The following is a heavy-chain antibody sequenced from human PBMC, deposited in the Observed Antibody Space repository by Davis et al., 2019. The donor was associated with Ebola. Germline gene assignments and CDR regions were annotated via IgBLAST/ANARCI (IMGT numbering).Heavy chain of an antibody. CDR1: GGSISSYY. V-gene: IGHV4-59*08. CDR2: TYYGASP. D-gene: IGHD6-6*01. J-gene: IGHJ3*02. CDR3: ARASFRYSSSSHAFDI. Sequence: SETLSLTCTVSGGSISSYYWSWIRQPPGKGLEWIGHTYYGASPSYNPSLKSRVTISVDTSKNQFSLKLKSVTAADTAVYYCARASFRYSSSSHAFDIWGQGTMVTVSS.